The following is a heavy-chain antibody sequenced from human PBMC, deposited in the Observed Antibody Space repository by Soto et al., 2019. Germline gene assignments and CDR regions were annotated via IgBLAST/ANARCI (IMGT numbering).Heavy chain of an antibody. D-gene: IGHD6-13*01. CDR3: AREIGYSSTWPAY. CDR1: GFTVSSNY. Sequence: PGGSLRLSCAASGFTVSSNYMSWVRQAPGKGLEWVAVIGFDGKNENYGDSVKGRFTVSRDNSRNTLYLQMNSLRVEDTAVYFCAREIGYSSTWPAYWGQGTLVTVSS. J-gene: IGHJ4*02. CDR2: IGFDGKNE. V-gene: IGHV3-33*08.